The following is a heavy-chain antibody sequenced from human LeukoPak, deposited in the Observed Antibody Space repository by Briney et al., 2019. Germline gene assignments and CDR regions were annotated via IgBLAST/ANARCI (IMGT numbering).Heavy chain of an antibody. D-gene: IGHD1-1*01. CDR1: GGSMSGSY. J-gene: IGHJ1*01. CDR2: IHYTGST. CDR3: AKDRVPGGY. V-gene: IGHV4-59*01. Sequence: SETLSLTCTVSGGSMSGSYWSWTRQPPWKGLEWIGSIHYTGSTNYNPSLKSRLTISLDTSKNQFSVKLNSVTAADTAVYYCAKDRVPGGYWGQGTLVTVSS.